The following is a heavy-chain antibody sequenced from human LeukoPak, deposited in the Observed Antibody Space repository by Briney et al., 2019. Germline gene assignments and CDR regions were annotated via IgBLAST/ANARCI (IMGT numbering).Heavy chain of an antibody. D-gene: IGHD3/OR15-3a*01. Sequence: SEILSLTCTVSGGSMNNYYWSWIRQPPGKGLELIGYIYYSGSTNYNPSLKSRVTMSVDTSKNQFSLKVNSVTAADTAVYYCARRTGYYDGFDYWGQGTLVTVSS. J-gene: IGHJ4*02. CDR2: IYYSGST. CDR1: GGSMNNYY. V-gene: IGHV4-59*01. CDR3: ARRTGYYDGFDY.